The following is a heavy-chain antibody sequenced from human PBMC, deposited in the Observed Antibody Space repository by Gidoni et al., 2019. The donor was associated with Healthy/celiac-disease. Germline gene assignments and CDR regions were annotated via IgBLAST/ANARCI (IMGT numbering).Heavy chain of an antibody. D-gene: IGHD5-18*01. CDR3: ARAARISGAMGPYYGY. J-gene: IGHJ4*02. CDR2: MNPNSGNT. CDR1: GYTFTSYD. Sequence: QLQLVRSGAEVKKPGASVKVSCKASGYTFTSYDINWVRQATGQGLEWMGWMNPNSGNTGSAKKFQGRVTMTRNTSRSTAYMELSSLRSEDTAVYYCARAARISGAMGPYYGYWGQGTLVTVSS. V-gene: IGHV1-8*01.